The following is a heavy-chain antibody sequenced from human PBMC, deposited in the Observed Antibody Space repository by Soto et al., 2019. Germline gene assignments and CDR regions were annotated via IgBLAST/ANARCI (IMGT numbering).Heavy chain of an antibody. CDR1: GYTFTSYS. Sequence: QVQLVQSGGEVKKPGASVKVSCKASGYTFTSYSFSWVRQAPGQGLEWMGWINGYTGNTHYAQKFQGRVTMTIDTSTSTAYMELWTLISDDTAVYYCARSWVTGKGGMDVWGQGTTVTVSS. D-gene: IGHD3-16*01. CDR2: INGYTGNT. V-gene: IGHV1-18*01. CDR3: ARSWVTGKGGMDV. J-gene: IGHJ6*02.